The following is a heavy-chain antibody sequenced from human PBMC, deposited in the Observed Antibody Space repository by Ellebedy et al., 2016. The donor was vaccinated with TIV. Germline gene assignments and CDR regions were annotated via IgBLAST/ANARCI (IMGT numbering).Heavy chain of an antibody. Sequence: GESLKISCAASGFIVSSNYMNWVRQAPGKGLEWVSVIYSGADGGDTYYADSVKGRFTISRDNSKDTLYLQVNSLRAEDTAVYYCARDPVGVGPAFDIWGQGTMVTVSS. CDR1: GFIVSSNY. J-gene: IGHJ3*02. CDR3: ARDPVGVGPAFDI. V-gene: IGHV3-53*01. CDR2: IYSGADGGDT. D-gene: IGHD4-23*01.